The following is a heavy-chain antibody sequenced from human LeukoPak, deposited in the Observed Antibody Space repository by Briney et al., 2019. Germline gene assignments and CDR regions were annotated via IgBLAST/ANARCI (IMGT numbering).Heavy chain of an antibody. D-gene: IGHD7-27*01. CDR2: ISSSSSTM. CDR3: ASSWGRGYFDY. Sequence: GGSLRLSCAASGFTFSSYRMNWVRQAPGKGLEWVSHISSSSSTMYYADSVKGRFTISRDHAKNSLYLQMNSLRAEDTAVYYCASSWGRGYFDYWGQGTLVTVSS. V-gene: IGHV3-48*01. J-gene: IGHJ4*02. CDR1: GFTFSSYR.